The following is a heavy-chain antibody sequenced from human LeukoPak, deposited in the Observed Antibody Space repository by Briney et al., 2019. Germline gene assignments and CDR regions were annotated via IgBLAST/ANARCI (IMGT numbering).Heavy chain of an antibody. CDR1: GFTFSSYW. Sequence: GGSLRLSCAASGFTFSSYWMSWVRQAPGKGLEWVANITQDGSEKYYVDSVKGRFTISRDNAKNSLYLQMNSLRAEDTAVYYCARGTTAAAAGRPEINWFDPWGQGTLVTVSS. CDR2: ITQDGSEK. CDR3: ARGTTAAAAGRPEINWFDP. V-gene: IGHV3-7*01. D-gene: IGHD6-13*01. J-gene: IGHJ5*02.